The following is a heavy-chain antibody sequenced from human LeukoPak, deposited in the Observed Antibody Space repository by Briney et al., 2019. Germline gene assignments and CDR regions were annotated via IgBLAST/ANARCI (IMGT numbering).Heavy chain of an antibody. CDR1: GFTFADYG. CDR2: INFNGGDT. CDR3: ARGGRDIVATMRF. V-gene: IGHV3-20*04. D-gene: IGHD5-12*01. Sequence: GGPRLSCAASGFTFADYGMAWVRQRPGKGLEWVAGINFNGGDTGYADSVRGRFIISRDNARNSLYLQMNSLRADDTALYYCARGGRDIVATMRFWGQGTLVTVSS. J-gene: IGHJ4*02.